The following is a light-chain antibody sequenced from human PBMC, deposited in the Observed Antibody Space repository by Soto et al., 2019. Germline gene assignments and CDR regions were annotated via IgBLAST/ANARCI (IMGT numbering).Light chain of an antibody. V-gene: IGKV1-33*01. CDR3: QQFDNLPVT. J-gene: IGKJ5*01. CDR1: HDINNY. Sequence: DIQMTQSPSSLSASVGDRVTIICQASHDINNYLNWYQQKPGKAPKLLIYDSSNLEIGVPSRFSESGCGTRFSFTISSLQPEDIATYYCQQFDNLPVTFGQGTRLEIK. CDR2: DSS.